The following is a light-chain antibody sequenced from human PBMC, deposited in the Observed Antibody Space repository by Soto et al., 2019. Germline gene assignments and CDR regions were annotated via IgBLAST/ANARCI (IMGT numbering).Light chain of an antibody. V-gene: IGKV3-20*01. CDR1: QSVSSNY. CDR2: GAS. Sequence: EIVLTQSPGTLSLSPRERATLSCSASQSVSSNYLAWYQQKPGQAPRLLIYGASSRATGIPDRFSGSGSGTDFTLTISRLEPEDFAVYYCQQYGISPRTFGQGTKVDIK. CDR3: QQYGISPRT. J-gene: IGKJ1*01.